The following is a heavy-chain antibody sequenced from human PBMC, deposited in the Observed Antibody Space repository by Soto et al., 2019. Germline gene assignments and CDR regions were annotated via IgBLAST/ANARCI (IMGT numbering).Heavy chain of an antibody. CDR1: GFTFSNFG. V-gene: IGHV3-33*01. CDR3: ARSRETFDY. CDR2: IWYDGSEK. J-gene: IGHJ4*02. Sequence: LRLSCAASGFTFSNFGMHWVRQAPGKGLEWVAFIWYDGSEKYNADSVQGRFTISRDNSKNTLYLQMNSLRAEDTAIYYCARSRETFDYWGQGTLVTVSS. D-gene: IGHD1-26*01.